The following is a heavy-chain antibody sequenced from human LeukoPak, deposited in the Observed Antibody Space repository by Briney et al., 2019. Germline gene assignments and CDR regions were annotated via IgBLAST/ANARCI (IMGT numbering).Heavy chain of an antibody. CDR2: IRSKNDGGTT. Sequence: GGSLRLSCAASGFTFRSTWMIWVRQAPGKGLEWVGRIRSKNDGGTTDYAAPVKGRFSISRDDSRNTLSLQMDSLKIEDTAVYYCTTEQEWVPLSSDHWGQGVLVTVFS. V-gene: IGHV3-15*01. CDR1: GFTFRSTW. J-gene: IGHJ4*02. D-gene: IGHD3-3*01. CDR3: TTEQEWVPLSSDH.